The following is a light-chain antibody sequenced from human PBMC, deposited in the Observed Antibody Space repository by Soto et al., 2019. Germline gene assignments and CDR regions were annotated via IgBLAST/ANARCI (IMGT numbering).Light chain of an antibody. V-gene: IGKV1-33*01. J-gene: IGKJ2*01. CDR2: DAS. CDR3: QQYGSSPYT. Sequence: DIQMTQSPSSLSASAGDRVTITCQASQDISNYLNWYQQKPGKAPKLLISDASNLETGVPSRFRGSGSGTDFTLTISRLEPEDFAVYYCQQYGSSPYTFGQGTKLEIK. CDR1: QDISNY.